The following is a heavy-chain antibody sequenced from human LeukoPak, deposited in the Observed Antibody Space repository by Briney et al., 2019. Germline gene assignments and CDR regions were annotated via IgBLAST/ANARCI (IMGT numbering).Heavy chain of an antibody. J-gene: IGHJ5*02. CDR2: INDNGDMT. CDR1: EFSFDTFA. CDR3: AKAKRPWQWLGGFDP. Sequence: PGGSLRLSCAAYEFSFDTFAMTWVRQAPGRGLEWDSSINDNGDMTDYADSVKGRFTISRDNDKKYVFLEINSIRSEDTAIYFCAKAKRPWQWLGGFDPWGQGTLVIVSS. D-gene: IGHD6-19*01. V-gene: IGHV3-20*04.